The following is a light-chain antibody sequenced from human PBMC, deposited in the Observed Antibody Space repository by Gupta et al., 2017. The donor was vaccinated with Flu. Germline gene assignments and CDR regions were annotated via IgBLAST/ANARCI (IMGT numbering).Light chain of an antibody. V-gene: IGLV1-51*02. CDR1: NSNIGPNY. CDR3: GTWDHSLNNGRV. Sequence: QSVLTQPPSVSAAPRQKHTISCSGRNSNIGPNYVSWYQPLPGTAPKLLIYDNNKRPSGIPDRFSGSKSGTSATLGITGLQTGDEADYYCGTWDHSLNNGRVFGGGTKLTVL. J-gene: IGLJ3*02. CDR2: DNN.